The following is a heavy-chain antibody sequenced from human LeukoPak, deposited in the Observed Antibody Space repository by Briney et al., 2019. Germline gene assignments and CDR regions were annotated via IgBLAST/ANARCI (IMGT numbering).Heavy chain of an antibody. CDR2: IYHSGST. CDR3: ARSDIVATIGY. D-gene: IGHD5-12*01. CDR1: GDSISTTNW. Sequence: SGTLSLTCAVSGDSISTTNWWSWVRQPPGKGLEWIGEIYHSGSTNYNPSLKSRVTISVDTSKNQFSLKLSSVTAADTAVYYCARSDIVATIGYWGQGTLVTVSS. V-gene: IGHV4-4*02. J-gene: IGHJ4*02.